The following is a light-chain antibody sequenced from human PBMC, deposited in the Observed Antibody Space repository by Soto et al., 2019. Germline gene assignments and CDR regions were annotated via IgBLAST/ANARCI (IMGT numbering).Light chain of an antibody. CDR3: ASYTRTTTLV. CDR2: DVN. CDR1: SSDVGAYNY. J-gene: IGLJ2*01. Sequence: QSVLTQPASVSGSPGQSITISCTGTSSDVGAYNYVSWYQHHPGKVPKLLIYDVNNRPSGISYRFSGSKSGNTASLTISGLQAEDEADYYCASYTRTTTLVFGGGTKLTVL. V-gene: IGLV2-14*01.